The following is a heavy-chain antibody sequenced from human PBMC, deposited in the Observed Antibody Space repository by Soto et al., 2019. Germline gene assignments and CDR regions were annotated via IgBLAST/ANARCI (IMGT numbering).Heavy chain of an antibody. Sequence: SVNGSYKASGGSFSGYAISWVRQAPGQGLEWMGGIIPIFGTANYAQKFQGRVTITADEAASTAYMELSSLGSEDTAVYYCARVGKAFGVVRFDHWGQGTLVTVSS. CDR2: IIPIFGTA. J-gene: IGHJ5*02. CDR1: GGSFSGYA. V-gene: IGHV1-69*13. D-gene: IGHD3-16*01. CDR3: ARVGKAFGVVRFDH.